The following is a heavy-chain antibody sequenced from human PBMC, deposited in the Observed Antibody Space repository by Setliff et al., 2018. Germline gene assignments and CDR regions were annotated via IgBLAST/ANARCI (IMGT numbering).Heavy chain of an antibody. J-gene: IGHJ3*02. CDR1: GGSISSGSYY. CDR3: ARDSELGLDALDI. V-gene: IGHV4-61*10. Sequence: SETLSLTCTVSGGSISSGSYYWSWIRQPAGKGLEWIGYIYYSGSTNYNPSLKSRVTISVDTSKNQFSLKLSSVTAADTAVYYCARDSELGLDALDIWGQGTMVTVSS. CDR2: IYYSGST. D-gene: IGHD7-27*01.